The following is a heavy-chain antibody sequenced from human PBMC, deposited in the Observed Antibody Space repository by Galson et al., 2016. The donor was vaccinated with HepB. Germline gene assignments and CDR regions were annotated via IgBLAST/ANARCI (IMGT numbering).Heavy chain of an antibody. V-gene: IGHV1-18*01. CDR1: GYTFTSYG. D-gene: IGHD2-15*01. CDR2: ISAYNGNT. J-gene: IGHJ5*02. Sequence: SVKVSCKASGYTFTSYGISWVRQAPGQGLEWMGWISAYNGNTNYAQKLQGRVTMTTDTSTSTAYMELRSLRSDDTADDTAAYYCARDCSGGTCYGTTWGQGTLVTVSS. CDR3: AYYCARDCSGGTCYGTT.